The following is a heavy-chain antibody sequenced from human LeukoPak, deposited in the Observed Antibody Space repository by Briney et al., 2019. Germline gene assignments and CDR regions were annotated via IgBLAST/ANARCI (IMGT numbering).Heavy chain of an antibody. CDR2: INTHNGNT. CDR1: GYNIDKFG. D-gene: IGHD6-13*01. CDR3: ARDTPQHLKRYDY. V-gene: IGHV1-18*01. Sequence: ASVKVSCKASGYNIDKFGIAWVRQAPGQGLEWMGWINTHNGNTKYAQQYQGRVTMTTDTSTSTVYMELRSLRSDDTAVYFCARDTPQHLKRYDYWGQGTQVTVSS. J-gene: IGHJ4*02.